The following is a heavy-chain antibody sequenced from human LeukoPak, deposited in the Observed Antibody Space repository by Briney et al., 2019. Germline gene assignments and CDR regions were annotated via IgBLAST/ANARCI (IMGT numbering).Heavy chain of an antibody. Sequence: SETLSLTCTVSGGSISSEGYCWSWIRQHPGKGLEWIGYIYHSGSTYYNPSLKSRVTISVDRSKNQFSLKLSSVTAADTAVYYCARRGNTYGDYGLIDYWGQGTLVTVSS. CDR1: GGSISSEGYC. V-gene: IGHV4-30-2*01. CDR3: ARRGNTYGDYGLIDY. CDR2: IYHSGST. J-gene: IGHJ4*02. D-gene: IGHD4-17*01.